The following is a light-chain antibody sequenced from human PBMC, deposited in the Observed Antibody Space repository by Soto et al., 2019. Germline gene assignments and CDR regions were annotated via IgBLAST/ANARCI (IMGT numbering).Light chain of an antibody. CDR3: AAWDDSLNGPV. J-gene: IGLJ2*01. Sequence: QLVLTQPPSASGTPGQRVTISCSGSSSNIGGNTVNWYQQIPGTAPKLLIHSNNQRPSGVPDRFSGSKSGTSASLAIIGPQSEDEADYYCAAWDDSLNGPVFGGGTKLTVL. V-gene: IGLV1-44*01. CDR1: SSNIGGNT. CDR2: SNN.